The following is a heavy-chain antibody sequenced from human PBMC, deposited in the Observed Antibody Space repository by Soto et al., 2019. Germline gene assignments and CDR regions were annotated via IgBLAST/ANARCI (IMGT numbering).Heavy chain of an antibody. Sequence: QVQLVQSGAEVKKPGSSVKVSCTASGGTFSSYAISWVRQAPGQGLEWMGGIIPIFGTANYAQKFQGRVTITADESTSTAYMELSSLRSEDTAVYYCARHPRQNYYYGMDVWGQGTTVTVSS. CDR2: IIPIFGTA. V-gene: IGHV1-69*12. CDR1: GGTFSSYA. CDR3: ARHPRQNYYYGMDV. J-gene: IGHJ6*02.